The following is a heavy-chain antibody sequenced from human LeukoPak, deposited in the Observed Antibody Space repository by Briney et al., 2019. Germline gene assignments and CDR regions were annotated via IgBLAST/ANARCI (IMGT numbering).Heavy chain of an antibody. CDR1: GGSISSGDYY. J-gene: IGHJ3*02. Sequence: SQTLSLTCTVSGGSISSGDYYWSWIRQPPGKGLEWIGYIYYSGSTYYNPSLKSRVTISVDTSKNQFSLKLSSVTAADTAVYYCARASPLTEYCAFDIWGQGTMVTVSS. CDR3: ARASPLTEYCAFDI. D-gene: IGHD2-8*02. CDR2: IYYSGST. V-gene: IGHV4-30-4*08.